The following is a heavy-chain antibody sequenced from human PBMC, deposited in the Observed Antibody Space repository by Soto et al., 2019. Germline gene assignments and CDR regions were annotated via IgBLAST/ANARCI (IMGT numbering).Heavy chain of an antibody. CDR1: VYTFTSYG. CDR3: ARDWFGVDY. V-gene: IGHV1-18*01. J-gene: IGHJ4*02. Sequence: QVQLVQSGDEVKKPGASVKVSCKASVYTFTSYGISWVRQAPGQGIEWMGWINPYNGNTNYAQKLQGRVTMTTDTSTSTASMELRSLRSDDTAVYYCARDWFGVDYWGQGTLVTVSS. D-gene: IGHD3-16*01. CDR2: INPYNGNT.